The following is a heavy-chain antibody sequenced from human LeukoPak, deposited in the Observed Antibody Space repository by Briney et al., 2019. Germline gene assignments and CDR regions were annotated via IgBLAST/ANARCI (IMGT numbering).Heavy chain of an antibody. J-gene: IGHJ4*02. V-gene: IGHV3-30-3*01. CDR1: GFTFSDYA. D-gene: IGHD1-7*01. CDR3: ARDYWWNYDY. CDR2: ISKDGSDK. Sequence: GRSLRLSCAASGFTFSDYAMHWVRQAPGKGLEGVAVISKDGSDKYYPGSVRGRFTISRDNSKNTIYLQMDSLRAEDTAIYYCARDYWWNYDYWGQGTLVTVSS.